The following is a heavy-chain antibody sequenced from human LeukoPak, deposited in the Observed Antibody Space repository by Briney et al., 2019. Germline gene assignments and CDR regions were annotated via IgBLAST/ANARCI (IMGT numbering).Heavy chain of an antibody. CDR3: TTDTWYSAVH. Sequence: PGGSLRLSCTASGFIFSGSWMAWIRQAPGKGLEWVAIIKKDGSEKYYVDSMKGRFTISRDNAKNSLFLQMNSLRAEDTAIYYCTTDTWYSAVHWGQGTLVTVSS. J-gene: IGHJ4*02. CDR1: GFIFSGSW. CDR2: IKKDGSEK. V-gene: IGHV3-7*03. D-gene: IGHD2-15*01.